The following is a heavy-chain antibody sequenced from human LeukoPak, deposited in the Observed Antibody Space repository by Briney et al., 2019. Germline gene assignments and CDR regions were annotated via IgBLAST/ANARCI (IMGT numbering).Heavy chain of an antibody. CDR1: GGSISSSSYY. CDR3: ARWSGSVTARNYYYYMDV. CDR2: IYYSGST. J-gene: IGHJ6*03. Sequence: SETLSLTCTVSGGSISSSSYYWGWIRQPPGKGLEWIGSIYYSGSTYYNPSLKSRVTISVDASKNQFSLKLSSVTAADTAVYYCARWSGSVTARNYYYYMDVWGEGTTVTVSS. V-gene: IGHV4-39*01. D-gene: IGHD6-6*01.